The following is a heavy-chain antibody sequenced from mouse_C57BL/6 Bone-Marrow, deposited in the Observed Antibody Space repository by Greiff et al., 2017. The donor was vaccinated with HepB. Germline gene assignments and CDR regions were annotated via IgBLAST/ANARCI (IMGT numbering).Heavy chain of an antibody. CDR1: GFSLTSYG. V-gene: IGHV2-6-1*01. Sequence: VKLVESGPGLVAPSQSLSITCTVSGFSLTSYGVHWVRQPPGKGLEWLVVIWSDGSTTYNSALKSRLSISKDNSKSQVFLKMNSLQTDDTAMYYCARHGGLRRFYAMDDWGQGTSVTVSS. J-gene: IGHJ4*01. D-gene: IGHD2-4*01. CDR2: IWSDGST. CDR3: ARHGGLRRFYAMDD.